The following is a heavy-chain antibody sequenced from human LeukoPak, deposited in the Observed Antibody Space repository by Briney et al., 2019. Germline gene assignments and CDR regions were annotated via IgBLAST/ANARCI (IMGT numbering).Heavy chain of an antibody. D-gene: IGHD3-22*01. J-gene: IGHJ4*02. CDR1: GFTFSSYA. V-gene: IGHV3-23*01. Sequence: GGSLRLSCVASGFTFSSYAMTWVRQAPGKGLEWVSAISGSGGSTYYADSVKGRFTISRDNSKNTLYVQMNSLRAEDTAVYYCAKTDDSSGFYYGVDYWGQGTLVTVSS. CDR3: AKTDDSSGFYYGVDY. CDR2: ISGSGGST.